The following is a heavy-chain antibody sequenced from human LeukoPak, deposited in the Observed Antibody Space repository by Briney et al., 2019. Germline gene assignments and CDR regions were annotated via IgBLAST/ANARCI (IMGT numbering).Heavy chain of an antibody. J-gene: IGHJ4*02. Sequence: AAVKVSCKASGYTFTSYGISWLRQAPGQGLEWMGWISVYNGNTNYAKKLQGRVTMTTDTSTSTAYMELRSLRSDDTAVYYCARGYCSGGSCSLDFDYWGQGTLVTVSS. CDR3: ARGYCSGGSCSLDFDY. CDR1: GYTFTSYG. V-gene: IGHV1-18*01. CDR2: ISVYNGNT. D-gene: IGHD2-15*01.